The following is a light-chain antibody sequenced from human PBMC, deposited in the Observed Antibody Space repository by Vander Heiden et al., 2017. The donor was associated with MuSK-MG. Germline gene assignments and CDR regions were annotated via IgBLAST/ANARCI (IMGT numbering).Light chain of an antibody. CDR3: QQYNYWPPWT. V-gene: IGKV3-15*01. Sequence: EIVMTQSTATLSVSPGESATLSCRASQSIDSRYLAWYQQRPGQAPRLLIYGSSTRATGIPARFSGYGSGTEFTLTINSLQSEDFAVYYCQQYNYWPPWTFGQGTKVEMK. CDR2: GSS. CDR1: QSIDSRY. J-gene: IGKJ1*01.